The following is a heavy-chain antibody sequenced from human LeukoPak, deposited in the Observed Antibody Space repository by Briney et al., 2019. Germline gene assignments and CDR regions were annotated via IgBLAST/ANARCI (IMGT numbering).Heavy chain of an antibody. CDR3: AGGGRGWELLRGSQFDY. Sequence: KSSETLSLTCAVYGGSFSGYYWSWIRQPPGKGLEWIGEINHSGSTNYNPSLKSRVTISVDTSKNQFSLKLSSVTAADTAVYYCAGGGRGWELLRGSQFDYWGQGTLVTVSS. J-gene: IGHJ4*02. CDR2: INHSGST. V-gene: IGHV4-34*01. CDR1: GGSFSGYY. D-gene: IGHD1-26*01.